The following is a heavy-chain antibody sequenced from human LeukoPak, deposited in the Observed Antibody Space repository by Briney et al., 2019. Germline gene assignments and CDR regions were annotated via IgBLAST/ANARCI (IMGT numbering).Heavy chain of an antibody. CDR1: GFTFSSYS. CDR3: ARPIAAAGTWYFDY. J-gene: IGHJ4*02. D-gene: IGHD6-13*01. CDR2: IGSSSSYI. Sequence: GGSLRLSCAASGFTFSSYSMNWVRQAPGKGLEWVSSIGSSSSYIYYADSVKGRFTISRDNAKNSLYLQMNSLRAEDTAVYYCARPIAAAGTWYFDYWGQGTLVTVSS. V-gene: IGHV3-21*01.